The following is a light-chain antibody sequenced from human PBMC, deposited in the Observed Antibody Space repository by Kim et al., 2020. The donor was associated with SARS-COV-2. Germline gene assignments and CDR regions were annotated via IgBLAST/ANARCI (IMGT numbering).Light chain of an antibody. V-gene: IGKV1-39*01. CDR1: QNIRRY. CDR3: QQSYITPGT. CDR2: AAS. Sequence: SASVGDRVTITCRASQNIRRYLNWYQQRPGKAPKLLMYAASTLQTGVPSRFTGSGSGTDFTLTINNLQPEDVATYYCQQSYITPGTFGQGTKLEI. J-gene: IGKJ2*02.